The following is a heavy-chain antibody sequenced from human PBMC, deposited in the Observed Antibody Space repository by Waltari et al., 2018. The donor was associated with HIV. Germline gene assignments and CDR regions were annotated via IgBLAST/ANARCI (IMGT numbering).Heavy chain of an antibody. CDR2: INHSGST. D-gene: IGHD2-2*01. CDR3: ARDPRAMPGY. V-gene: IGHV4-34*01. Sequence: QVQLQQWGAGLLKPSETLSLTCAVYGGSFSGYYWSWIPQPPGKGLEWIGEINHSGSTFYNPSLKSRVTMSVDTSKNQFSLKLSSVTAADTAVYYCARDPRAMPGYWGQGTLVTVSS. J-gene: IGHJ1*01. CDR1: GGSFSGYY.